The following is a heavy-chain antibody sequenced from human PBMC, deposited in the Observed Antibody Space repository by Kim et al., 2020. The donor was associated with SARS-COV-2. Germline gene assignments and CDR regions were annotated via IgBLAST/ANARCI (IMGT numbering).Heavy chain of an antibody. CDR1: GGSISSYY. D-gene: IGHD5-12*01. CDR2: IYYSGST. V-gene: IGHV4-59*08. Sequence: SETLSLTCTVSGGSISSYYWSWIRQPPGKGLEWIGYIYYSGSTNYNPSLKSRVTISVDTSKNQFSLKLSSVTAADTAVYYCARRGRYSGYDFWGQGTLVTVSS. J-gene: IGHJ4*02. CDR3: ARRGRYSGYDF.